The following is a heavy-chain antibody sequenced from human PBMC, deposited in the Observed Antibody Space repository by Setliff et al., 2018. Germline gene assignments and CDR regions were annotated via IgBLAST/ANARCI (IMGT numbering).Heavy chain of an antibody. Sequence: ASVKVSCKASGHIFNSYGISWVRQAPGKGLEWVGWISSYNDVTTYAQRLQGRVTLTKDTSTSAAYMELRSLRSDDSAVYYCAISTLSICSGGSRPNAFDVWGQGTMVTVSS. J-gene: IGHJ3*01. V-gene: IGHV1-18*01. CDR2: ISSYNDVT. CDR3: AISTLSICSGGSRPNAFDV. D-gene: IGHD2-15*01. CDR1: GHIFNSYG.